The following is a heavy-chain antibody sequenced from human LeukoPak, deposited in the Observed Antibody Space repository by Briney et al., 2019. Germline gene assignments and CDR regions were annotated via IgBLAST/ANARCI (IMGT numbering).Heavy chain of an antibody. V-gene: IGHV3-73*01. CDR1: GFTLSDSA. D-gene: IGHD1-26*01. CDR3: TRDRGTYNWLDP. Sequence: GGSLRLSCAASGFTLSDSAIHWVRQASGKGLEWVGLIDRPAKSYATAYGASVGGRFTISRDDSKNTAYLQMYSLKTEDTALYYCTRDRGTYNWLDPWGQGTLVTVSS. CDR2: IDRPAKSYAT. J-gene: IGHJ5*02.